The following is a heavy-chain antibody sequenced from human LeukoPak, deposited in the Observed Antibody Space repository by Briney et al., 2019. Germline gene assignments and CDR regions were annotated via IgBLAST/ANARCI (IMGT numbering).Heavy chain of an antibody. CDR1: GVSISSSNYY. CDR3: ARDSRIAARPNYYYYYYYMDV. V-gene: IGHV4-39*07. D-gene: IGHD6-6*01. CDR2: MYYSGTT. Sequence: SETLSLTCTVSGVSISSSNYYWGWIRQPPGKGLEWIGSMYYSGTTYYNPSLKSRVTISVDTSKNQFSLKLSSVTAADTAVYYCARDSRIAARPNYYYYYYYMDVWGKGTTVTVSS. J-gene: IGHJ6*03.